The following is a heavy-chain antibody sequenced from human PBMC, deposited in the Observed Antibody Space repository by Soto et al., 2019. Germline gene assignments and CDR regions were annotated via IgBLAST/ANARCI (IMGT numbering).Heavy chain of an antibody. V-gene: IGHV3-48*02. J-gene: IGHJ4*01. D-gene: IGHD4-17*01. Sequence: GCSLRLSCAASGFTFSSHSMNWVRQAPGQWLESLSYIGSSRSDIYYAYSVMGLFTSSRDNNKHARFLKMNSLRDENTAVYCCAREFYRDSLIYLDHWGRETLVLVSS. CDR3: AREFYRDSLIYLDH. CDR2: IGSSRSDI. CDR1: GFTFSSHS.